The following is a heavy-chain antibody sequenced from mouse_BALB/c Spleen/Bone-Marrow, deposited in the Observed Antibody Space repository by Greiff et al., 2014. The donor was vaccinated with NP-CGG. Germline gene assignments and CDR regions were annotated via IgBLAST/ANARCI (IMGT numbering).Heavy chain of an antibody. D-gene: IGHD1-1*01. CDR1: GFNIKDTY. V-gene: IGHV14-3*02. CDR3: ASYYYGSSSFAY. J-gene: IGHJ3*01. CDR2: IDPANGNT. Sequence: VQLQQPGAELVKPGASVKLSCTASGFNIKDTYMHWVKQRPEQGLEWIGRIDPANGNTKYDPKFQGKATITADTSSNTAYLQLSSLTSEDTAVYYCASYYYGSSSFAYWGQGTPVTVSA.